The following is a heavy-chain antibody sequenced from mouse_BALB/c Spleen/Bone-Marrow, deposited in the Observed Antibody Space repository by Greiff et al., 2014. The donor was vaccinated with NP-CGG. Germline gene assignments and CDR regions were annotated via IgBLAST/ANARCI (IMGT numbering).Heavy chain of an antibody. CDR2: IRNKANGYTT. J-gene: IGHJ4*01. D-gene: IGHD2-3*01. CDR3: ARYDGYSDNAMDY. CDR1: GFTFTDYY. Sequence: EVMLVESGGGLVQPGSSLRLSCATSGFTFTDYYMNWVRQPPGKALEWLGFIRNKANGYTTEFSASVKGRFTISRDNSQSILYLQMNTLRAEDRATYYCARYDGYSDNAMDYWGQGTSVTVSS. V-gene: IGHV7-3*02.